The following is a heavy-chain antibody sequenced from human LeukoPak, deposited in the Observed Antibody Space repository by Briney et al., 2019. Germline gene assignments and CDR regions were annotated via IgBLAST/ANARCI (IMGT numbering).Heavy chain of an antibody. V-gene: IGHV4-34*01. J-gene: IGHJ6*03. D-gene: IGHD3-10*01. CDR3: ARGTRVRGSYPLVGYYYYYYMDV. Sequence: NPSETLSLTCAVYGGSFSGYYWSWIRQPPGKGLEWIGEINHSGSTNYNPSLKSRVTISVDTSKNQFSLKLSSVTAADTAVYYCARGTRVRGSYPLVGYYYYYYMDVWGKGTTVTVSS. CDR2: INHSGST. CDR1: GGSFSGYY.